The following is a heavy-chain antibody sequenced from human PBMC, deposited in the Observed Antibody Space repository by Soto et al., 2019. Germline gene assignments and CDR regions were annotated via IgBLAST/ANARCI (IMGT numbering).Heavy chain of an antibody. J-gene: IGHJ3*02. CDR2: IIPIFGTA. V-gene: IGHV1-69*01. CDR1: GGTFSSYA. Sequence: QVQLVQSGAEVKKPGSSVKVSCKASGGTFSSYAISWVRQAPGQGLEWMGGIIPIFGTANYAQKFQGRVTITADESTSTAYMELSSLRSEDTAVYYCARGGEPYYYDSSTNSKDAFDIWGQGTMVTVSS. D-gene: IGHD3-22*01. CDR3: ARGGEPYYYDSSTNSKDAFDI.